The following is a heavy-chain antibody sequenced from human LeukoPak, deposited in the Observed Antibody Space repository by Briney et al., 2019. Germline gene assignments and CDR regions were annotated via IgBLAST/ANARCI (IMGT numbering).Heavy chain of an antibody. D-gene: IGHD2-2*02. Sequence: GGSLRLSCAASGFTFSSYWMSWVRQAPGKWLEWVANIKQDGSEKYYVDSVKGRFTISRDKAKNSLYLQLNSLRAEDTAVYYCARDLIVVVPAAIATHNYYYYGMDVWGQGTTVTVSS. CDR3: ARDLIVVVPAAIATHNYYYYGMDV. CDR2: IKQDGSEK. J-gene: IGHJ6*02. CDR1: GFTFSSYW. V-gene: IGHV3-7*01.